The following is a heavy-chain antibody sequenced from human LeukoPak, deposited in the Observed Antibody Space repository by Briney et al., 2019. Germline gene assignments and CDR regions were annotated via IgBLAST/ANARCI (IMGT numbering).Heavy chain of an antibody. Sequence: AGGSLRLSCAASGFTFSSYGMHWVRQAPGKGLEWVAVISYGGSNKYYADSVKGRFTISRDNSKNTLYLQMNSLRAEDTAVYYCAKDLYYYGSGSYYNWGQGTLVTVSS. J-gene: IGHJ4*02. D-gene: IGHD3-10*01. CDR2: ISYGGSNK. CDR1: GFTFSSYG. CDR3: AKDLYYYGSGSYYN. V-gene: IGHV3-30*18.